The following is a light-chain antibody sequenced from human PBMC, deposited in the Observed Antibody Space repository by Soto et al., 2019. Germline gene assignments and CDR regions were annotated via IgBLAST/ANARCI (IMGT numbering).Light chain of an antibody. Sequence: DIQMTQSPSTLSASVGDTVTITCRASHSISSWLAWYQQKPGKAPKLLIYKASSLQSGVPSRFSGIGSGTEFTLTISSLQPDDFATYYCQQYNFYSRTFGQGTKVEIK. V-gene: IGKV1-5*03. CDR3: QQYNFYSRT. CDR2: KAS. CDR1: HSISSW. J-gene: IGKJ1*01.